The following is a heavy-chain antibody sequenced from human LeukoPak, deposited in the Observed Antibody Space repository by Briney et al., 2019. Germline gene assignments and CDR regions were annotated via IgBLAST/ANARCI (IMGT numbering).Heavy chain of an antibody. J-gene: IGHJ4*02. V-gene: IGHV4-34*01. Sequence: SETLSLTCAVYGGSFSGYYWSWIRQPPGKGLEWIGEINHSGSTNYNPSLKSRVTISVDTSKNQFSLKLSSVTAADTAVYYCARGLVAAAGTIERMDYWGQGTLATVSS. CDR3: ARGLVAAAGTIERMDY. CDR2: INHSGST. D-gene: IGHD6-13*01. CDR1: GGSFSGYY.